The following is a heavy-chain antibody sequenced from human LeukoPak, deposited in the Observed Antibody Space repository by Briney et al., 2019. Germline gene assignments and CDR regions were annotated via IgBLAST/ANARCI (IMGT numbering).Heavy chain of an antibody. D-gene: IGHD3-3*01. J-gene: IGHJ4*02. Sequence: GGSLRLSCAASGFTFSSYGMHWVRQAPGKGLEWVAFIRYDGSNKYYADSVKGRFTISRDNSKNTLYLQMNSLRTEDAAVYYCAKECGYSTLALGYWGQGTLVTVSS. CDR3: AKECGYSTLALGY. CDR1: GFTFSSYG. V-gene: IGHV3-30*02. CDR2: IRYDGSNK.